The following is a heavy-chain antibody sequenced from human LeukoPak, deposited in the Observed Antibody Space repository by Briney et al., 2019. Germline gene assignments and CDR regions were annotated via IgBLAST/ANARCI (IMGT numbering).Heavy chain of an antibody. V-gene: IGHV3-23*01. CDR2: ISGSGGST. CDR3: AREMLAAVAAQS. CDR1: GFSFSSYA. D-gene: IGHD6-19*01. Sequence: GGSLRLSCAVSGFSFSSYAMSWVRQAQGQGLGWVSAISGSGGSTYYADSVKGRFTISRDNAKTSLYLQMNSLRAEDTAVYYCAREMLAAVAAQSWGQGTLVTVSS. J-gene: IGHJ5*02.